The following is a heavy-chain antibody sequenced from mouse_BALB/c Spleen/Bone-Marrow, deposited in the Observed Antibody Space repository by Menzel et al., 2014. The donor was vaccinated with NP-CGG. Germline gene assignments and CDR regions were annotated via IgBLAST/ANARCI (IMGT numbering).Heavy chain of an antibody. CDR1: GFDFSRYW. J-gene: IGHJ2*01. D-gene: IGHD1-2*01. CDR2: INPESSTI. Sequence: EVQLQQSGGGLAQPGGSLKLSCTASGFDFSRYWMSWVRQAPGQGLQWIGDINPESSTINYTPSLKDKVIISRDNAKNTLYLQMSKVRSEDSALYYCARLSYCGLTDYWGQGTTLTVSS. V-gene: IGHV4-1*02. CDR3: ARLSYCGLTDY.